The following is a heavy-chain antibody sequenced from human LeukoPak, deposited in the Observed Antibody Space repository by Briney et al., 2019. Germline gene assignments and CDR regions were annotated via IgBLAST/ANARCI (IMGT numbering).Heavy chain of an antibody. CDR2: ISGSGGSA. D-gene: IGHD6-19*01. CDR3: AKGQYSSGPGDFDY. CDR1: GFTFSSYA. V-gene: IGHV3-23*01. J-gene: IGHJ4*02. Sequence: GASLRLSCAASGFTFSSYAMSWARQAPGKGLEWVSAISGSGGSAYYADSVKGRFTISRDNSKNTLYLQMNSLRAEDTAVYYCAKGQYSSGPGDFDYWGQGTLVTVSS.